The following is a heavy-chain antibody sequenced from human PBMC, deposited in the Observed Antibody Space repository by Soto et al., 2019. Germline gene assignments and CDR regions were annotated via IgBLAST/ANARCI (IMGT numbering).Heavy chain of an antibody. CDR2: INHSGST. CDR1: GGSLSGYY. V-gene: IGHV4-34*01. D-gene: IGHD3-10*01. Sequence: AVYGGSLSGYYWSWIRQPPGKGLEWIGEINHSGSTNYNPSLKSRVTISVDTSKNQFSLKLSSVTAADTAVYYCARGVYYGSGSLGYWGQGTLVTVSS. J-gene: IGHJ4*02. CDR3: ARGVYYGSGSLGY.